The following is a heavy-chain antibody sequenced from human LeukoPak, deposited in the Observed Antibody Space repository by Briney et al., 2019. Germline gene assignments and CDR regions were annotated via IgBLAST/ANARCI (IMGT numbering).Heavy chain of an antibody. CDR2: IVGSSST. V-gene: IGHV3-21*01. CDR3: ARIGAGSSRDY. Sequence: GGALRLSCAASGFTFSNFAMAWVRQAPGKGLEWVSSIVGSSSTYYADSLKGRFTISRDNAKNSLYLQMNSLRAEDTAVYYCARIGAGSSRDYWGQGTLVTVSS. CDR1: GFTFSNFA. D-gene: IGHD6-13*01. J-gene: IGHJ4*02.